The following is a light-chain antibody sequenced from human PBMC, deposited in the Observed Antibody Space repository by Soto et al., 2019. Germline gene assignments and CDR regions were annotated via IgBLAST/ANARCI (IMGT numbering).Light chain of an antibody. J-gene: IGKJ4*01. Sequence: DIVMTQSPDSLAVSLGERATISRKSSQTISYTSINKTYLAWYQQRPGQPPKLLIYWASIRGSGVPDRLSGSGFGTDFTLTISSLQTEDVAVYYCQQYLSYPLTFGGGTKVEVK. CDR2: WAS. V-gene: IGKV4-1*01. CDR1: QTISYTSINKTY. CDR3: QQYLSYPLT.